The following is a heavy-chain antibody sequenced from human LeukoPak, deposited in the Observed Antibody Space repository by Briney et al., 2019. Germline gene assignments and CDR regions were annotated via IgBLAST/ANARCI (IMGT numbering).Heavy chain of an antibody. V-gene: IGHV4-4*07. CDR3: ARGASQITIFVSGHYYWFDP. CDR1: GASISSYY. D-gene: IGHD3-3*01. CDR2: THTSGST. J-gene: IGHJ5*02. Sequence: PSETLSLTCTVSGASISSYYWSWIRQPAGKGLEWIGRTHTSGSTNYNPSFKSRVTISVDTSKNQLSLKLSSVTAADTAVYYCARGASQITIFVSGHYYWFDPWGQGTLVTVSS.